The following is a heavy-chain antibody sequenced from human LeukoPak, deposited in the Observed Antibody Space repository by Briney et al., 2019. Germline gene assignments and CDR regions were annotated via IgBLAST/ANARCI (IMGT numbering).Heavy chain of an antibody. D-gene: IGHD5-12*01. CDR1: GGSISSSSYY. V-gene: IGHV4-39*01. Sequence: SETLSLTCTVSGGSISSSSYYWGWIRQPPGKGLEWIGSIYYSGSTYYNPSLKSRVTISVDTSKNQFSLKLSSVTAADTAVYYCARDVDIVATIRDAFDIWGQETMVTVS. CDR3: ARDVDIVATIRDAFDI. CDR2: IYYSGST. J-gene: IGHJ3*02.